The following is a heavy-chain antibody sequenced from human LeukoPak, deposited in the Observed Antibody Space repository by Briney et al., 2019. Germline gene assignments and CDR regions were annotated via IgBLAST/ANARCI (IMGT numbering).Heavy chain of an antibody. CDR1: GFTFSSYS. V-gene: IGHV3-23*01. CDR3: AKELTTERTPGVDS. Sequence: GGSLRLSCTASGFTFSSYSMSWVRQGPGAGLEWVSAISGSGDTTFYADSVKGRFTISRDNSKKTLYLQVNSLRAEDTAVYFCAKELTTERTPGVDSWGQGTLVTVSS. J-gene: IGHJ4*02. CDR2: ISGSGDTT. D-gene: IGHD4-17*01.